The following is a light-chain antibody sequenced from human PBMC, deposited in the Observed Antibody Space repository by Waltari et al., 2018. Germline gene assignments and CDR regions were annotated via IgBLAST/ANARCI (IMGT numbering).Light chain of an antibody. CDR2: DAS. J-gene: IGKJ2*01. Sequence: DIQMTQSPSSLSASIGDRVTITCQASQVINNYLNWYQQKPGRAPKLLIYDASKLETGVPSRFSGSGSGTDYYFAISSLQPEDIATYYCQQYDLLPYTFGQGTKLEIQ. CDR1: QVINNY. V-gene: IGKV1-33*01. CDR3: QQYDLLPYT.